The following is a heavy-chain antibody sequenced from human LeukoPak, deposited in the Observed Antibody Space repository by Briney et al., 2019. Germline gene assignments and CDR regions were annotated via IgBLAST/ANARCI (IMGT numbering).Heavy chain of an antibody. J-gene: IGHJ5*02. CDR2: INHSGST. V-gene: IGHV4-34*01. Sequence: SETLSLTCAVYGGSFSGYYWSWIRQPPGKGLEWIGEINHSGSTNYNPSLKSRVTISVDTSKNQFSLKLSSVTAADTAVYYCARGRLWGSGWFDPWGQGTLVTVYS. CDR1: GGSFSGYY. CDR3: ARGRLWGSGWFDP. D-gene: IGHD5-18*01.